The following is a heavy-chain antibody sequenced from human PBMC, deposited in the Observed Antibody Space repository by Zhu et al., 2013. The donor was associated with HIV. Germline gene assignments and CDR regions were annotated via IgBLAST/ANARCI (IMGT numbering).Heavy chain of an antibody. CDR2: ISWNSVDT. V-gene: IGHV3-9*01. Sequence: VQLVQYGGGLVQPGGSMRLSCGASGFNFYDYAMHWVRQSPGKGLEWVSAISWNSVDTAYADSVRGRFAISRDNARNSLYLQMNNLRVEDTALYYCVKDQGSSWETRLDFWGQGTLLTVS. CDR3: VKDQGSSWETRLDF. J-gene: IGHJ4*02. D-gene: IGHD3-10*01. CDR1: GFNFYDYA.